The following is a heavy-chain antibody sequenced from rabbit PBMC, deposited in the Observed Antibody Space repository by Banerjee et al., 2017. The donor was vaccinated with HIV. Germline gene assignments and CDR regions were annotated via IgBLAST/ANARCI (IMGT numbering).Heavy chain of an antibody. J-gene: IGHJ4*01. CDR2: IDTGGGGST. Sequence: QQMVESGGGLVKPGASLTLTCKASGVSFSSTTYICWVRQAPGKGLEWIACIDTGGGGSTAYAKWATGRFTISKTSSTTVTLQMTSLTVADTATYFCARDAYIDTYGYAGNVYGFNLWGQGTLVTVS. CDR1: GVSFSSTTY. D-gene: IGHD6-1*01. V-gene: IGHV1S40*01. CDR3: ARDAYIDTYGYAGNVYGFNL.